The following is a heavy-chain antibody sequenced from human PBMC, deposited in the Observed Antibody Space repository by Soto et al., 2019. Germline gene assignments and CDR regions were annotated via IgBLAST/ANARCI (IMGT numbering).Heavy chain of an antibody. CDR2: IDYTGGT. CDR1: GASIRDGDYY. J-gene: IGHJ4*02. CDR3: ARVGYGDYGIGYYFDF. V-gene: IGHV4-30-4*01. D-gene: IGHD4-17*01. Sequence: LSLTCSVSGASIRDGDYYWSWLRQPPGKGPEWIGSIDYTGGTHYNPTLTGPDSMSVDTSANQFSVKMNYVTAADSAVYYCARVGYGDYGIGYYFDFWGPGILVTVSS.